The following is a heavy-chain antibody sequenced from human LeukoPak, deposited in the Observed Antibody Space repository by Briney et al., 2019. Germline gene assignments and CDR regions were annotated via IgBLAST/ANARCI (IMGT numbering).Heavy chain of an antibody. D-gene: IGHD1-1*01. CDR2: IYSGGST. Sequence: GGSLRLSCAASGFTVSSNYMSWVRQAPGKGLEWVSVIYSGGSTYYADSVKGRFTISRDNSKNTLYLQMNSLRAEDTAVCYCARSRSNEGLFDYWGQGTLVTVSS. V-gene: IGHV3-66*01. CDR3: ARSRSNEGLFDY. J-gene: IGHJ4*02. CDR1: GFTVSSNY.